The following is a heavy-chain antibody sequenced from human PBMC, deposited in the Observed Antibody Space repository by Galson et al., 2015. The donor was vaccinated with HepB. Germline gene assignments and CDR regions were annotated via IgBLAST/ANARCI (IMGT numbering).Heavy chain of an antibody. CDR1: GFTFSSYS. CDR3: ARMYCSSTSCYNYAFDI. CDR2: ISSSSSYI. Sequence: SLRLSCAASGFTFSSYSMNWVRQAPGKGLEWVSFISSSSSYIYYADSVTGRFTISRDNAKNSLYLQMNSLRAEDTAVYYCARMYCSSTSCYNYAFDIWGQGTMVTVSS. J-gene: IGHJ3*02. D-gene: IGHD2-2*02. V-gene: IGHV3-21*01.